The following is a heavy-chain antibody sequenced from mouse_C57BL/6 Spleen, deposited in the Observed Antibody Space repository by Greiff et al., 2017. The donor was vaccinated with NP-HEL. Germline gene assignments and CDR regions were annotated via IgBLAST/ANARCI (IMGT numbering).Heavy chain of an antibody. V-gene: IGHV1-81*01. CDR1: GYTFTSYG. CDR3: ARWGEITTGYFEG. D-gene: IGHD1-1*01. CDR2: IYPRSGNT. Sequence: QVQLQQSGAELARPGASVKLSCKASGYTFTSYGISWVKQRTGQGLEWIGEIYPRSGNTYYNEKFKGKATLTADKSSSTAYMELRSLTAEDSAVYFCARWGEITTGYFEGWGTGTTVTVAS. J-gene: IGHJ1*03.